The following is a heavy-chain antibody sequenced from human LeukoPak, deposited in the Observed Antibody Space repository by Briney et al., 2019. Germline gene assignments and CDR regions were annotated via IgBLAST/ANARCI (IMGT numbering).Heavy chain of an antibody. CDR1: GYTFTSYD. V-gene: IGHV1-8*01. CDR3: ARGSFTMVRGVIRIYYGMDV. J-gene: IGHJ6*02. CDR2: MNPNSGNT. Sequence: ASVKVSCKASGYTFTSYDINWVRQATGQGLEWMGWMNPNSGNTGYAQKFQGRVTMTRNTSISTAYMELSSLRSEDTAVYYCARGSFTMVRGVIRIYYGMDVWGQGTTVTVS. D-gene: IGHD3-10*01.